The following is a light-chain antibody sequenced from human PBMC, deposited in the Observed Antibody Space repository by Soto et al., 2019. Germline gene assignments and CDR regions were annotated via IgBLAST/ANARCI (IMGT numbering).Light chain of an antibody. V-gene: IGLV2-14*01. CDR2: DVS. CDR3: SSYTISSTYVV. Sequence: QSALTQPASVSGSPGQSITISCTGTSSDVGGYNYVSWYQEHPGKGPKLMIYDVSNRPSGVSNRFSGSKSGNTASLTISGLQAEDEADYYCSSYTISSTYVVFGGGTKLTVL. J-gene: IGLJ2*01. CDR1: SSDVGGYNY.